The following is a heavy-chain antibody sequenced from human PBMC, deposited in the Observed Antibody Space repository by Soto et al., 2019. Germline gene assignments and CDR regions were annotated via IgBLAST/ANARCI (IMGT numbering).Heavy chain of an antibody. V-gene: IGHV3-30*18. CDR3: AKDTYYHDSSGYYIFDY. J-gene: IGHJ4*02. D-gene: IGHD3-22*01. CDR1: GFTFSSYG. CDR2: ISYDGSNK. Sequence: GGSLRLSCAASGFTFSSYGLHWVRQAPGKGLEWVEVISYDGSNKNYADSVKGQFTISRDNSKNTVYLQMNRLRAEDTSVYYCAKDTYYHDSSGYYIFDYWGQGTLVTVSS.